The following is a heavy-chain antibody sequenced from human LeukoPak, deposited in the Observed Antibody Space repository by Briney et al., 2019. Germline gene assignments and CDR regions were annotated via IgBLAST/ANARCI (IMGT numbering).Heavy chain of an antibody. D-gene: IGHD3-22*01. CDR3: ARYYYDSSGYYNLDYFDY. V-gene: IGHV6-1*01. J-gene: IGHJ4*02. Sequence: SQTLSLTCAISGDSVSSNSGAWNWIRQSPSRRLEWLGRTYYRSKWYNDYAVSVKSRITINPDTSKNHFSLQLNSVTPEDTAVYSCARYYYDSSGYYNLDYFDYWGQGTLVTVSS. CDR1: GDSVSSNSGA. CDR2: TYYRSKWYN.